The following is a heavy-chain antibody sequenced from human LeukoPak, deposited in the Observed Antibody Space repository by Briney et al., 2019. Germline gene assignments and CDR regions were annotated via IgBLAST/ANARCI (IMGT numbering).Heavy chain of an antibody. D-gene: IGHD3-22*01. Sequence: SETLSLTCTVSGGSISSSSYYWGWIRQPPGKGLGWIGSIYYSGSTYYNPSLKSRVTISVDTSKNQFSLKLSSVTAADTAVYYCARLDSSGYWYYWGQGTLVTVSS. V-gene: IGHV4-39*01. CDR3: ARLDSSGYWYY. CDR1: GGSISSSSYY. J-gene: IGHJ4*02. CDR2: IYYSGST.